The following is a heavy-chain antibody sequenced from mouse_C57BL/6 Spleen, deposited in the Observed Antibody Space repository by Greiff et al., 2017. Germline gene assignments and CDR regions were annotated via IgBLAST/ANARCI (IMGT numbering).Heavy chain of an antibody. Sequence: VKLQQSGAELARPGASVKLSCKASGYTFTGYGISWVKQRTGQGLEWIGEIYPRSGNTYYNEKFKGKATLTADKATSTAYMELRSLTSEDSAVDFCARLGATVVAPAYWGQGTLVTVSA. CDR1: GYTFTGYG. CDR3: ARLGATVVAPAY. CDR2: IYPRSGNT. D-gene: IGHD1-1*01. V-gene: IGHV1-81*01. J-gene: IGHJ3*01.